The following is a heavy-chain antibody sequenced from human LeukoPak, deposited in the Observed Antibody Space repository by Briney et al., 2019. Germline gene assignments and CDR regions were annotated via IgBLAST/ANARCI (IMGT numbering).Heavy chain of an antibody. D-gene: IGHD4-17*01. Sequence: QSGGSLRLSCAASGFTFSSYAMSWVRQAPGKGLEWVSAISGSGGSTYYADSVKGRFTISRDNSKNTLYLQMNSLRAEDTAVYYCARGSDYGDYFDYWGQGTLVTVSS. CDR3: ARGSDYGDYFDY. CDR2: ISGSGGST. V-gene: IGHV3-23*01. J-gene: IGHJ4*02. CDR1: GFTFSSYA.